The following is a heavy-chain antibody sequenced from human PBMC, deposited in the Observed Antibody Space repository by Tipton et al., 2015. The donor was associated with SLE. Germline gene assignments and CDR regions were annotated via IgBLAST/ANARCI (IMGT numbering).Heavy chain of an antibody. CDR2: IYTSGST. V-gene: IGHV4-61*02. Sequence: TLSLTCTVSGGSISSGGYYWSWIRQPAGKGLEWIGRIYTSGSTNYNPSLKSRVTISVDTSKNQFSLKLSSVTAADTAVYYCARDEAVVVQGPGVAFDIWGQGTMVTVSS. D-gene: IGHD2-2*01. CDR1: GGSISSGGYY. J-gene: IGHJ3*02. CDR3: ARDEAVVVQGPGVAFDI.